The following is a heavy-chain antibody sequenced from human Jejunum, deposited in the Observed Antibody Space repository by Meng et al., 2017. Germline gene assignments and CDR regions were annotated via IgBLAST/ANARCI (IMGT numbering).Heavy chain of an antibody. J-gene: IGHJ4*02. CDR3: ARDMLRGAPDILDH. CDR2: ISYDGRVK. CDR1: GFTFNMYP. D-gene: IGHD3-10*01. Sequence: GESLKISCVASGFTFNMYPFHWVRQAPGKGLEWVAVISYDGRVKNYADSVKGRFTISRDDSKNTMYLQMDSLRPEDTAVYYCARDMLRGAPDILDHWGQGTLVTVSS. V-gene: IGHV3-30*01.